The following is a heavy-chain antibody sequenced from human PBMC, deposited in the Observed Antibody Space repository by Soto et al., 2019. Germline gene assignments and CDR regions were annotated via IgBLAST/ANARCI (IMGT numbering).Heavy chain of an antibody. CDR2: ISYSGST. Sequence: SETLSLTCTVSGGSISSGGYYWSWIRQHPGKGLEWIGYISYSGSTYYNPSLRSRVIRSVDTSENQFSLKLSSVTAADTAVYYCARELHFGDYVFDYWGQGTLFTVSS. J-gene: IGHJ4*02. D-gene: IGHD4-17*01. V-gene: IGHV4-31*03. CDR1: GGSISSGGYY. CDR3: ARELHFGDYVFDY.